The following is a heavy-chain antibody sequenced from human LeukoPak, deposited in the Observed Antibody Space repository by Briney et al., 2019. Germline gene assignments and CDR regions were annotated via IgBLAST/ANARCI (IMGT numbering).Heavy chain of an antibody. CDR1: GFIFTNYA. D-gene: IGHD6-13*01. V-gene: IGHV3-30*01. CDR2: ISYDGSNK. Sequence: GGSLRLSCAASGFIFTNYAMHWVRQAPGKGLEWVAVISYDGSNKYYADSVKGRFIISRDNSKNTLYLQMNSLRLEDTALYYCARDWEETLAAPGTYYYYYYMDVWGKGTTVTVSS. J-gene: IGHJ6*03. CDR3: ARDWEETLAAPGTYYYYYYMDV.